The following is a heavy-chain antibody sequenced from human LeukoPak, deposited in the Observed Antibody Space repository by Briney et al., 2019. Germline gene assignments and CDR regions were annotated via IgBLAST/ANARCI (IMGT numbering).Heavy chain of an antibody. CDR3: ARTYNPDY. CDR1: GFTFSHFG. V-gene: IGHV3-30*02. D-gene: IGHD1-14*01. J-gene: IGHJ4*02. CDR2: IRYDGNNK. Sequence: PGTSLRLSCEASGFTFSHFGMHWVRQAPGKGLEWVSYIRYDGNNKYYGDSVKGRLTVSRDNSKNTLYLQMNSLRVEDTAVYYCARTYNPDYWGQGTLVTVSS.